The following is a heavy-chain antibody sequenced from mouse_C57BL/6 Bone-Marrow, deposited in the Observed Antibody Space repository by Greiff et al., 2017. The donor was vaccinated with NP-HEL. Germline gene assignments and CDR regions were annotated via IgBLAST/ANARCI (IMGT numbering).Heavy chain of an antibody. CDR2: ISSGGDYI. V-gene: IGHV5-9-1*02. D-gene: IGHD1-1*01. Sequence: EVMLVESGEGLVKPGGSLKLSCAASGFTFSSYAMSWVRQTPEKRLEWVAYISSGGDYIYYADTVKGRFTISRDNARNTLYLQMSSLKSEDTAMYYCTRDSSYYYGFDYWGQGTTVTVSS. CDR3: TRDSSYYYGFDY. CDR1: GFTFSSYA. J-gene: IGHJ2*01.